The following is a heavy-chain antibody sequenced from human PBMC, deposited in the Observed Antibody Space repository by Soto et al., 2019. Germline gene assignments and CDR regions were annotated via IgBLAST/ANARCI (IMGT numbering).Heavy chain of an antibody. CDR3: ARDGVDTATGYYYGMDV. CDR2: ISAYNSNT. Sequence: ASVKVSCKASGYTFTSYGISWVRQAPGQGLEWMGWISAYNSNTNYAQKLQGRVTMTTDTSTSTAYMELRSLRSDDTAVYYCARDGVDTATGYYYGMDVWGQGTTVTVSS. J-gene: IGHJ6*02. V-gene: IGHV1-18*01. CDR1: GYTFTSYG. D-gene: IGHD5-18*01.